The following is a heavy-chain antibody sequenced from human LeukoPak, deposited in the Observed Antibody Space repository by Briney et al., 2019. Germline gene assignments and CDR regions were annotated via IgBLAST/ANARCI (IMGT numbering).Heavy chain of an antibody. V-gene: IGHV3-30*02. Sequence: GGSLRLSCAASGFTFSSYCMHWVRQAPGKGLEWVAFIRYDGSNKYYADSVKGRFTISRDNSKNTLYLQMNSLRAEDTAVYYCAKSRIPYYYYYMDVWGKGTTVTVSS. J-gene: IGHJ6*03. CDR3: AKSRIPYYYYYMDV. CDR2: IRYDGSNK. CDR1: GFTFSSYC. D-gene: IGHD2/OR15-2a*01.